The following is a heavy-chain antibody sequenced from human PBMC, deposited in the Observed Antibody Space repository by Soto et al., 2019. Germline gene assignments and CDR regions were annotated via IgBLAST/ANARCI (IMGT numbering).Heavy chain of an antibody. J-gene: IGHJ6*02. Sequence: QVQLQESGPGLVKPSQTLSLTCTVSGGSISSGGYYWSWIRQHPGKGLEWIGYIYYSGSTYYNPSLKSRVTISVDTSKTQFSLKLSSVTAADTAVYYCARELAATKYYYYGMDVWGQETTVTVSS. CDR3: ARELAATKYYYYGMDV. V-gene: IGHV4-31*03. D-gene: IGHD6-13*01. CDR1: GGSISSGGYY. CDR2: IYYSGST.